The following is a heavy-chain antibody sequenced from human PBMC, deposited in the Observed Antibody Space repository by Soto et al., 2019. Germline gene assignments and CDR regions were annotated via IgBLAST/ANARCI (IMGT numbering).Heavy chain of an antibody. Sequence: SETLSITCAFYVGSFSVYYWSWIRQPPGKGLEWIGEINHSGSTNYNPSLKSRVTISVDTSKNQFSLKLSSVTAADTALYYCARDGIRGYYDSSGPTDVWGQGTTVTVSS. J-gene: IGHJ6*01. CDR1: VGSFSVYY. CDR2: INHSGST. CDR3: ARDGIRGYYDSSGPTDV. V-gene: IGHV4-34*01. D-gene: IGHD3-22*01.